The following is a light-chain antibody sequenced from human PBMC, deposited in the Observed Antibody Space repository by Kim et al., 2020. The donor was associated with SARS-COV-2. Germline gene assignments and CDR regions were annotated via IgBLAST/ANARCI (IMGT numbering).Light chain of an antibody. V-gene: IGLV3-1*01. CDR2: QDS. CDR1: KLGDKY. CDR3: QAWDSSHVV. Sequence: SVSPGQTASITCSGDKLGDKYACWYQQKPGQSPVLVIYQDSKRPSGIPERFSGSNSGNTATLTISGTQAMEEADYYCQAWDSSHVVFGGGTQLTVL. J-gene: IGLJ2*01.